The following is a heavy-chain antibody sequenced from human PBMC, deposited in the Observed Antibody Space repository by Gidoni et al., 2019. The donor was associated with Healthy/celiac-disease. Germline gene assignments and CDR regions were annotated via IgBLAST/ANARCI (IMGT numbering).Heavy chain of an antibody. CDR1: GYTFPSYD. V-gene: IGHV1-8*01. J-gene: IGHJ6*02. Sequence: QVQLVQSGAEVKKPGASVKVSCKASGYTFPSYDINWVRQATGQGLEWMGWMNPNSGNTGYAQKFQGRVTMTRNTSISTAYMELSSLRSEDTAVYYCAREMGAAGTYYYYGMDVWGQGTTVTVSS. CDR3: AREMGAAGTYYYYGMDV. CDR2: MNPNSGNT. D-gene: IGHD6-13*01.